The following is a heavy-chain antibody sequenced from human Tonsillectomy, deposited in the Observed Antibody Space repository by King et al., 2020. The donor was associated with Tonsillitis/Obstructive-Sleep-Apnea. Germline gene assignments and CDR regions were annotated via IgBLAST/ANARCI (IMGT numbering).Heavy chain of an antibody. CDR1: GFTFSSYG. D-gene: IGHD1-26*01. J-gene: IGHJ4*02. V-gene: IGHV3-33*01. Sequence: VQLVESGGGVVQPGRSLRLSCAASGFTFSSYGMHWVRQAPGKGLGGVAVIWYDGSNKYYADSVKGRFTISRDNSKNTLYLQMNSLRAEDTAVYYCARDRYSGSFTSTPYFDYWGQGTLVTVSS. CDR3: ARDRYSGSFTSTPYFDY. CDR2: IWYDGSNK.